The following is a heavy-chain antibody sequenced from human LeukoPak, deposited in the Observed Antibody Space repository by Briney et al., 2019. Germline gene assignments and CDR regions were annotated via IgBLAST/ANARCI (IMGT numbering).Heavy chain of an antibody. D-gene: IGHD1-26*01. Sequence: PSETLSLTCTVSGGSISSSSYYWGWIRQPPGKGLEWIGSIYYSGSTYYNPSLKSRVTISVDTSKNQFSLKLSSVTAADTAVYYCARARVVGLFDPWGQGTLVTVSS. J-gene: IGHJ5*02. CDR2: IYYSGST. CDR1: GGSISSSSYY. CDR3: ARARVVGLFDP. V-gene: IGHV4-39*07.